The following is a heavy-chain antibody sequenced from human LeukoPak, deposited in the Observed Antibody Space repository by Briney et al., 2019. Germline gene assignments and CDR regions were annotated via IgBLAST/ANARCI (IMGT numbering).Heavy chain of an antibody. J-gene: IGHJ4*02. V-gene: IGHV3-23*01. Sequence: PGGSLRLSCTASGFTFSNYAMSWVRQAPGRGLEWVSAISSSGGSTYYADSVRGRFTISRDNSKNALYLQMNSLRAEDTAVYYCAKLHSLQCSPEYWGQGTLVTVSS. CDR3: AKLHSLQCSPEY. CDR2: ISSSGGST. D-gene: IGHD4-11*01. CDR1: GFTFSNYA.